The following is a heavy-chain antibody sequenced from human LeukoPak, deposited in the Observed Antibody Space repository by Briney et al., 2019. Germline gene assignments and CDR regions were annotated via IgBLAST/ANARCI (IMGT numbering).Heavy chain of an antibody. CDR1: GGSISSSSYY. V-gene: IGHV4-39*01. CDR2: IYYSGST. J-gene: IGHJ4*02. Sequence: SETLSLTCTVSGGSISSSSYYWGWIRQPPGKGLEWIGSIYYSGSTYYSPSLKSRVTISVDTSKNQFSLKLSSVTAADTAVYYCAKAPLAAFDYGGQGTLVTVSS. CDR3: AKAPLAAFDY. D-gene: IGHD6-13*01.